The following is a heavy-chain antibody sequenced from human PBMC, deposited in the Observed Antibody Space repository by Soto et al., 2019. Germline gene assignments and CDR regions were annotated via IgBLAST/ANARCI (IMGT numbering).Heavy chain of an antibody. V-gene: IGHV4-30-4*01. J-gene: IGHJ6*02. D-gene: IGHD4-17*01. CDR1: GGSISSGDYQ. Sequence: SETLSLTCTVSGGSISSGDYQWTWIRQPPGKGLEWIGNIYYSGSTYYNPSLKSRVTISVDTSKNQFSLKLSSVTAADTAVYYCARRRGTTYYYGMDVWGQGTTVTVS. CDR3: ARRRGTTYYYGMDV. CDR2: IYYSGST.